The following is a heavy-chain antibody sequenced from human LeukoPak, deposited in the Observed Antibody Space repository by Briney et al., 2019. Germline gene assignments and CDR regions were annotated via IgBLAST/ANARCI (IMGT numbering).Heavy chain of an antibody. J-gene: IGHJ4*02. CDR2: IYYSGST. V-gene: IGHV4-39*01. CDR1: GGSTNSRSDY. D-gene: IGHD4/OR15-4a*01. Sequence: PSETLSLTCTVSGGSTNSRSDYWGWIRQPPGKGLEWIGSIYYSGSTHYNPSLKSRVTMSIDTSKNQFSLRLSSVTAADTAVYYCARRPGEYGGNDFDYWGQGTLVTVSS. CDR3: ARRPGEYGGNDFDY.